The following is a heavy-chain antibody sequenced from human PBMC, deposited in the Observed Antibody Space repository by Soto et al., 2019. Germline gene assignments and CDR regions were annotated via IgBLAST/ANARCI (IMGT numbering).Heavy chain of an antibody. CDR3: LNGDYY. CDR2: INTYFTT. V-gene: IGHV3-48*01. Sequence: EEQLVESGGGLVQPGGSLRLSCAASGFTFSNHVMNWVRQAPGKGLEWVSSINTYFTTYYADSVKGRFTISRDNAKNSLYLQMTSLRADDTAVYYCLNGDYYVGQGTLVAVSS. J-gene: IGHJ4*02. D-gene: IGHD4-17*01. CDR1: GFTFSNHV.